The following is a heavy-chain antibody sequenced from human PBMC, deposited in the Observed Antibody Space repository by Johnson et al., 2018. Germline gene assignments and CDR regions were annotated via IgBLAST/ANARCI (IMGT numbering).Heavy chain of an antibody. D-gene: IGHD5/OR15-5a*01. CDR1: GFSFSSYN. J-gene: IGHJ4*02. CDR3: ARDRTAGYANSVLGF. Sequence: EVQLLESGGGLVQPGGSLRLSCAVSGFSFSSYNMNWVRQAPGKGLEWVSYISSGSNTIYYVDSVKGRFTVSRDNAKNSLFLQKNSLRDEDTAVYYCARDRTAGYANSVLGFWGQGTLVTVSS. V-gene: IGHV3-48*02. CDR2: ISSGSNTI.